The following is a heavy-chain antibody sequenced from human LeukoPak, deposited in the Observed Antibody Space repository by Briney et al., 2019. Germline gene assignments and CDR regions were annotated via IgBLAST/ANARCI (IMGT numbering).Heavy chain of an antibody. D-gene: IGHD3-10*01. CDR2: IGTAGDT. Sequence: HPGGSLRLSCAASGFTFSSYDMHWVRQATGKGLEWVSAIGTAGDTYYPGSVKGRFTISRENAKNSLYLQMNSLRAGDTAVYYCARGATYYYGSGSGWDVWGQGTTVTVSS. CDR3: ARGATYYYGSGSGWDV. J-gene: IGHJ6*02. CDR1: GFTFSSYD. V-gene: IGHV3-13*01.